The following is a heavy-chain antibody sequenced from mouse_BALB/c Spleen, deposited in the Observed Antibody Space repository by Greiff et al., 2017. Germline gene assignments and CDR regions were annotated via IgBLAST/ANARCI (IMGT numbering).Heavy chain of an antibody. D-gene: IGHD2-10*02. CDR2: ISYDGSN. CDR1: GYSITSGYY. V-gene: IGHV3-6*02. Sequence: VQLKESGPGLVKPSQSLSLTCSVTGYSITSGYYWNWIRQFPGNKLEWMGYISYDGSNNYNPSLKNRISITRDTSKNQFFLKLNSVTTEDTATYYCAREYGNYEAWFAYWGQGTLVTVSA. J-gene: IGHJ3*01. CDR3: AREYGNYEAWFAY.